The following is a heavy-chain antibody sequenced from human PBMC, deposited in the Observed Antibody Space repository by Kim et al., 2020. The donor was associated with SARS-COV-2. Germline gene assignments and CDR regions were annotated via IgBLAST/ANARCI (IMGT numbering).Heavy chain of an antibody. CDR2: IYYSGST. CDR1: GGSISSGGYY. V-gene: IGHV4-31*03. J-gene: IGHJ4*01. D-gene: IGHD3-22*01. Sequence: SETLSLTCTVSGGSISSGGYYWSWIRQHPGKGLEWNGYIYYSGSTNYTLSLKSRVTISVDTTKNQLSLKLSSVTAADTAVYYCAREYYSDGSGFRFIDY. CDR3: AREYYSDGSGFRFIDY.